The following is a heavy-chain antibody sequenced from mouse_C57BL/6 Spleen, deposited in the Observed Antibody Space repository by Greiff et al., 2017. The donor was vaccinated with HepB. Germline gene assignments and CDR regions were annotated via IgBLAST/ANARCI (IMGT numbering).Heavy chain of an antibody. CDR2: IYPGDGAT. CDR1: GYAFSSSW. V-gene: IGHV1-82*01. D-gene: IGHD2-1*01. J-gene: IGHJ4*01. CDR3: ARPHGNYYAMDY. Sequence: QVQLQQSGPELVKPGASVKISCKASGYAFSSSWMNWVKQRPGKGLEWIGRIYPGDGATNYNGKFKGKATLTADKSSSTAYMQLSSLTSEDSAVYFCARPHGNYYAMDYWGQGTSVTVSS.